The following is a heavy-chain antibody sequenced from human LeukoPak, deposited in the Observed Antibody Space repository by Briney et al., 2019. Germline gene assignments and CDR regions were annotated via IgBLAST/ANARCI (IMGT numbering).Heavy chain of an antibody. CDR1: GGSFSGYY. CDR3: ARGYDILNY. V-gene: IGHV4-34*01. J-gene: IGHJ4*02. CDR2: INHSGST. D-gene: IGHD3-9*01. Sequence: SETRSLTRAVDGGSFSGYYWSWIRQPPGKGLEWIGEINHSGSTNYNPSLKTGVTISVDTCKNQFSLKLRSVAAADTAVYYCARGYDILNYWGQGTLVTVSS.